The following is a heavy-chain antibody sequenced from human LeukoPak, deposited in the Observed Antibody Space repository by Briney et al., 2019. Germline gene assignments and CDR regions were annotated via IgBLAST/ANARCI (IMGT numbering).Heavy chain of an antibody. CDR2: INHSGST. CDR1: GGSFSGYY. J-gene: IGHJ4*02. CDR3: AISLFDSSGYAFFDY. Sequence: KTSETLSLTCAVYGGSFSGYYWSWIRQPPGKGLEWIGEINHSGSTNYNPSLKSRVTISVDTSKNQFSLKLSSVTAADTAVYYCAISLFDSSGYAFFDYWGQGTLVTVSS. D-gene: IGHD3-22*01. V-gene: IGHV4-34*01.